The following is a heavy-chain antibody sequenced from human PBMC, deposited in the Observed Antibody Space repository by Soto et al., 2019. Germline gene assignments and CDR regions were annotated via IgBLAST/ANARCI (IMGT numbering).Heavy chain of an antibody. CDR3: AKDLTLGIVGAWGHYFEY. D-gene: IGHD1-26*01. V-gene: IGHV3-30-3*01. J-gene: IGHJ4*02. CDR2: ISYDGSNT. Sequence: QVQLVESGGRVLQPGRSLRLSCAASGFTFSSFAMHWVRQAPGKGLEWVAFISYDGSNTYYADSVKGRVTISRDNSKKTAYLEINSLRAEDTAVYHCAKDLTLGIVGAWGHYFEYCGQGTLVTVSS. CDR1: GFTFSSFA.